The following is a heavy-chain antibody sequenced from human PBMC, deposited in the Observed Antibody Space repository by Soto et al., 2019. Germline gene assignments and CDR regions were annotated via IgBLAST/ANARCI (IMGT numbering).Heavy chain of an antibody. CDR2: ISYDGSNK. CDR1: GFTFSSYG. V-gene: IGHV3-30*03. Sequence: PGGSLRLSCAASGFTFSSYGMHWVRQAPGKGLEWVAVISYDGSNKYYADSVKGRFTISRDNSKNTLYLQMNSLRAEDTAVYYCARDHFASSWSYFDYWGQGTLVTVSS. D-gene: IGHD6-13*01. J-gene: IGHJ4*02. CDR3: ARDHFASSWSYFDY.